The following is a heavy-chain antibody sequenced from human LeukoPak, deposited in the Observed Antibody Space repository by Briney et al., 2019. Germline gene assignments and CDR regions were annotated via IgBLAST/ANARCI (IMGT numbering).Heavy chain of an antibody. V-gene: IGHV4-34*01. CDR3: ARGYGDFWSGSYGV. Sequence: PSETLSLTCAVYGGSFSGYYWSWIRQPPGKGLEWIGEINHSGSTNYNPSLKSRVTISVDTSKNQFSLKLSSVTAADTAVYYCARGYGDFWSGSYGVWGQGTLVTVSS. CDR2: INHSGST. CDR1: GGSFSGYY. J-gene: IGHJ4*02. D-gene: IGHD3-3*01.